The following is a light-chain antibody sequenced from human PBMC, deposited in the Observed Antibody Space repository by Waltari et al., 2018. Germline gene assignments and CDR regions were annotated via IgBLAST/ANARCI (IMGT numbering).Light chain of an antibody. CDR2: AAS. Sequence: DIQMTQSPSSLSASVGDRVTITCRASQRISSYLNWYHQKPGKAPKLLISAASSLQGGVPSRFSGTGSGTDFSLTISSLQPEYFATYYCQQSYSIPYTFGQGTKLEIK. CDR3: QQSYSIPYT. V-gene: IGKV1-39*01. CDR1: QRISSY. J-gene: IGKJ2*01.